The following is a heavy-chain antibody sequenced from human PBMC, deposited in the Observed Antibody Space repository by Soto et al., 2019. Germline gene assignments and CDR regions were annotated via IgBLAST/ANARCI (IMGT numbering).Heavy chain of an antibody. CDR3: ARGGSFDY. CDR1: GFTSSNYA. Sequence: EVQLLESGGGLVQPGGSLRLSCAASGFTSSNYAMGWIRQAPGKGLEWVSTIGGGGANTYFADPVRGRFTISRDNSKNTLYLQMNSLRAEDTAVFYCARGGSFDYWGQGTLVTVSS. D-gene: IGHD3-10*01. J-gene: IGHJ4*02. V-gene: IGHV3-23*01. CDR2: IGGGGANT.